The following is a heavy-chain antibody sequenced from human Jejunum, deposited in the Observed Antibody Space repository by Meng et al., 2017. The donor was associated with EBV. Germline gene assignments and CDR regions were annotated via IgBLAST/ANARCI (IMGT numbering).Heavy chain of an antibody. Sequence: QLQPQGSGPRRVKPSETLSLTFTVSGASISSRNWYWGWIRQSPGKGLEWIGSMSYSGATYYTPSLKSRVTISIDTSKNQLSLKVNSVTAADMAMYYCARVPLDYYGSGSSWAYWGQGTLVTVSS. CDR2: MSYSGAT. V-gene: IGHV4-39*07. CDR1: GASISSRNWY. J-gene: IGHJ4*02. CDR3: ARVPLDYYGSGSSWAY. D-gene: IGHD3-10*01.